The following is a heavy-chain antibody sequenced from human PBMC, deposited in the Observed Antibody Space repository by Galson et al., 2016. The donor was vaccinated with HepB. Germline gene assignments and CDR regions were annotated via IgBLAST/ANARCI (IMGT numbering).Heavy chain of an antibody. Sequence: SLRLSCAASGFAFRTYSMNWVRQTPGKGXXXVAXXXGTXXYTYXXDSXXXRXXVSRXXXRNLLLXXMNSLRVDDSAIYYCARGSGSGSSRFRFYFYMDMWGKGTTVTVSS. CDR2: XXGTXXYT. CDR3: ARGSGSGSSRFRFYFYMDM. V-gene: IGHV3-21*01. CDR1: GFAFRTYS. D-gene: IGHD3-10*01. J-gene: IGHJ6*03.